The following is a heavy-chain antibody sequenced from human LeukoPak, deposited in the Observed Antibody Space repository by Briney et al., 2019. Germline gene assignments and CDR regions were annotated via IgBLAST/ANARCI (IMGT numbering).Heavy chain of an antibody. CDR1: GFTFSSYW. CDR2: IKEDGSEK. Sequence: GGSLRLSCAASGFTFSSYWMTWVRQAPGKGLEWVANIKEDGSEKYYVDSLKGRFTISRDNAKNSLYPQMNSLRADDTAVYYCARDPLRRFDYWGQGTLVTVSS. CDR3: ARDPLRRFDY. V-gene: IGHV3-7*01. J-gene: IGHJ4*02.